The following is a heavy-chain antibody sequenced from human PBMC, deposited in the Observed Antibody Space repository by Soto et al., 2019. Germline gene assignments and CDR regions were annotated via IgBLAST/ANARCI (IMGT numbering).Heavy chain of an antibody. CDR2: INPNSGGT. V-gene: IGHV1-2*04. CDR3: ARALYSSRWYRSPWFDP. D-gene: IGHD6-13*01. CDR1: VYTLTGYY. Sequence: XSVKVSCKASVYTLTGYYMHWVRQAPGQGLEWMGWINPNSGGTNYAQKFQGWVAMTRDTSISTAYMELSRLRSDDTAVYYCARALYSSRWYRSPWFDPWGQGTLVTVSS. J-gene: IGHJ5*02.